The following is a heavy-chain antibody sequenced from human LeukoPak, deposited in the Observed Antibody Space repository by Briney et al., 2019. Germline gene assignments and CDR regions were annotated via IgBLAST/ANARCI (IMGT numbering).Heavy chain of an antibody. J-gene: IGHJ6*04. D-gene: IGHD2-21*02. CDR1: GFTFSGSA. CDR2: IRSKANSYAT. V-gene: IGHV3-73*01. Sequence: PGGSLRLSCAASGFTFSGSAMHWVRQASGKGLEWVGRIRSKANSYATAYAASVKGRFTISRDDSKNTAYLQMNSLKTEDTAVYYCTRPWAVVVTASEQMDVWGKGTTVTVSS. CDR3: TRPWAVVVTASEQMDV.